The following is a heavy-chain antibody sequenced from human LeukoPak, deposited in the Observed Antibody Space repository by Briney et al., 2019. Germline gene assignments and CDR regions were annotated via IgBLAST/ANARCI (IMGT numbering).Heavy chain of an antibody. CDR1: GFTFDDYG. J-gene: IGHJ6*03. D-gene: IGHD5/OR15-5a*01. CDR2: INWNGGIT. Sequence: GGSLRLSCAASGFTFDDYGMSWVRHVPGKGLEWVSGINWNGGITDYADSVKGRFTISRDNTKNSLYLQMNSLRAEDTALYHCARAPRGLLSNYYYYYMDVWGKGTTVTVSS. CDR3: ARAPRGLLSNYYYYYMDV. V-gene: IGHV3-20*01.